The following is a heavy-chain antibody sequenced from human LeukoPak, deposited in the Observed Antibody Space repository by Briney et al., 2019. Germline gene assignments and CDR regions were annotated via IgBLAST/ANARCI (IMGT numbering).Heavy chain of an antibody. J-gene: IGHJ4*02. V-gene: IGHV1-2*02. Sequence: ASVKVSCKASGYTFTRYYMHWVPQAPGQGLEWMGWINPNSGGTNYEQKFQGRVTMTRDTSISTAYMELSRLRSDDTAVYYCARSYYGSGSTFDYCGQGTLVTVSS. CDR3: ARSYYGSGSTFDY. D-gene: IGHD3-10*01. CDR1: GYTFTRYY. CDR2: INPNSGGT.